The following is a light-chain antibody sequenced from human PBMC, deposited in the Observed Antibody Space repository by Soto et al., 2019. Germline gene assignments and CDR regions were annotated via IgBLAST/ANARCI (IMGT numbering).Light chain of an antibody. CDR2: GAS. Sequence: EIVLTQSPGTLSLSPGERATLSCRASQSISSSYLAWYQQKPGQAPRLLIYGASSRATGIPDRFSGSGSGTDFTLTISSLEPEDFAVYYCQQYGSSPYTVGQGSKLEIK. CDR1: QSISSSY. V-gene: IGKV3-20*01. CDR3: QQYGSSPYT. J-gene: IGKJ2*01.